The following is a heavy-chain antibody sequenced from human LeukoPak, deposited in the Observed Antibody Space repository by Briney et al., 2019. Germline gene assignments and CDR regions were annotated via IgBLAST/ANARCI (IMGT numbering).Heavy chain of an antibody. J-gene: IGHJ6*03. V-gene: IGHV1-69*05. CDR2: IIPIFGTA. D-gene: IGHD2-8*01. CDR1: GGTFSSYA. Sequence: ASVKVSCKASGGTFSSYAISWMRQAPGQGLEWMGGIIPIFGTANYAQKFQGRVTITTDESTSTAYMELSSLRSEDTAVYYCARGPNGIYSYYYMDVWGKGTTVTVSS. CDR3: ARGPNGIYSYYYMDV.